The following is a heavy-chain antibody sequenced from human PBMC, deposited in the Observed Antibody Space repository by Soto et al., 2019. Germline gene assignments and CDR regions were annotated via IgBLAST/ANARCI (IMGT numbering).Heavy chain of an antibody. V-gene: IGHV1-2*02. Sequence: ASVKVSCKPSGYPFTDLYIHWVRQAPGLGLEWMGWIDPRSGASRKTQRFQGRFTMTRDTSKNHFSLNLSSVTAADMAVYYCAREGSYSAYNFAHGIQLWSFDFWGQGALVTVSS. CDR3: AREGSYSAYNFAHGIQLWSFDF. J-gene: IGHJ4*02. D-gene: IGHD5-12*01. CDR1: GYPFTDLY. CDR2: IDPRSGAS.